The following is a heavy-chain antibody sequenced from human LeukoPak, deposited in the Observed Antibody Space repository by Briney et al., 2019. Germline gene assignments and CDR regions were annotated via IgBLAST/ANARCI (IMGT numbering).Heavy chain of an antibody. CDR2: MNPNSGNT. D-gene: IGHD1-26*01. J-gene: IGHJ6*02. CDR1: GYTFTSYD. V-gene: IGHV1-8*01. CDR3: ARLGWEQASYYYYGMDV. Sequence: ASVKVSCKASGYTFTSYDINWVRQATGQGLERMGWMNPNSGNTGYAQKFQGRVTMTRNTSISTAYMELSSLRSEDTAVYYCARLGWEQASYYYYGMDVWGQGTTVTVSS.